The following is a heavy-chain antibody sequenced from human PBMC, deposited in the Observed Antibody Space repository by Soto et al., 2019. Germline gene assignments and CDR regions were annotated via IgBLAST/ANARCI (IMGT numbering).Heavy chain of an antibody. J-gene: IGHJ4*02. V-gene: IGHV3-13*01. Sequence: EVQLVESGGGLVQPGGSLRLSCAASGFTFSSYDMHWVRQPPGKGLEWVSAFGPAGDTYYPGSVQGRFTISRDNAKNSLYLQVNTLRAEDTAIYYCATGGWGSSWYEGGSRIDYWGQGTLVTVSS. CDR1: GFTFSSYD. CDR2: FGPAGDT. CDR3: ATGGWGSSWYEGGSRIDY. D-gene: IGHD6-13*01.